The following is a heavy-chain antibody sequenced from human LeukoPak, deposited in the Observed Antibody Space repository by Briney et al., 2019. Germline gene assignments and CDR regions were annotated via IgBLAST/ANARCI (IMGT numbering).Heavy chain of an antibody. CDR3: ARDRGYFDP. CDR1: GFTFSSYA. CDR2: ISYDGSNK. D-gene: IGHD3-22*01. Sequence: GRSLRLSCAASGFTFSSYAMHWVRQAPGKGLEWVAVISYDGSNKYYADSVKGRFTISRDNSKNTLYLQMNSLRAEDTAVYYCARDRGYFDPWGQGTLVTVSS. J-gene: IGHJ5*02. V-gene: IGHV3-30*01.